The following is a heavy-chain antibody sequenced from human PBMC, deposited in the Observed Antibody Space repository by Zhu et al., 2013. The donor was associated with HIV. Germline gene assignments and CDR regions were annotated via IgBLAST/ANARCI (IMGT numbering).Heavy chain of an antibody. V-gene: IGHV1-46*01. J-gene: IGHJ6*03. CDR2: INPSGGST. D-gene: IGHD3-3*01. CDR3: ARDRGLVTIFGGTMDV. CDR1: GYTFTSYY. Sequence: QVQLVQSGAEVKKPGASVKVSCKASGYTFTSYYMHWVRQAPGQGLEWMGIINPSGGSTSYAQKFQGRVAMTRDTSTSTVYMELSSLRSEDTAVYYCARDRGLVTIFGGTMDVWGKGTTVTVSS.